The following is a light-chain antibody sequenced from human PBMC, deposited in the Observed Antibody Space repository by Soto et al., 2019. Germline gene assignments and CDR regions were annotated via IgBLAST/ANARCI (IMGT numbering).Light chain of an antibody. V-gene: IGLV2-14*01. CDR1: SSDVCLYDY. J-gene: IGLJ1*01. CDR3: SSYTSDSSYV. Sequence: QSVLTQPASVSGSPGQSITISCTGTSSDVCLYDYVSWYQQHPGKAPQLMIYSVSNRPSGVSNRFSASKSGNTPSLFIFGLQAVHDADYYCSSYTSDSSYVFGSGTNVTVL. CDR2: SVS.